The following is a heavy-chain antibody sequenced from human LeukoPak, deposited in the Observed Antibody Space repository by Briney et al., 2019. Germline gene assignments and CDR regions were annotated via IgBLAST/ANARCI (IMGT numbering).Heavy chain of an antibody. CDR1: GFTFRTSA. V-gene: IGHV3-23*01. J-gene: IGHJ5*02. Sequence: PGGSLRLSCAASGFTFRTSAMSWVRQAPGKGLEWVSSISGSGSGTFYADSVKGRFTISRDNAKNSLYLQMNSLRAEDTAVYYCARDRGWFDPWGLGTLVTVSS. CDR3: ARDRGWFDP. CDR2: ISGSGSGT.